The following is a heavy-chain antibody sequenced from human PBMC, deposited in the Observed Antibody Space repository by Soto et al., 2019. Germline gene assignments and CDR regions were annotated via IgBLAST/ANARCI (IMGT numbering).Heavy chain of an antibody. CDR2: ITSGGIT. CDR1: GFTFSSYA. D-gene: IGHD6-13*01. V-gene: IGHV3-23*01. CDR3: AKHGAAASYYYIDV. Sequence: GGSLRLSCVVSGFTFSSYAMSWVRQAPGKGLEWVPCITSGGITNDAASGKGRFTISRDNPKNTLYLQMDSLRAEDTAVYHCAKHGAAASYYYIDVWGKGTTVTVSS. J-gene: IGHJ6*03.